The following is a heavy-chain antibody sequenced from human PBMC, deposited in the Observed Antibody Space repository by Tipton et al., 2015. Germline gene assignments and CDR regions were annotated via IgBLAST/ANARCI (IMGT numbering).Heavy chain of an antibody. Sequence: QLVQSGGGLVKPGGSLRLSCAASGFTFSSYGMHWVRQAPGKGLEWVAVIWYDGSNKYYADSVKGRFTISRDNSKNTLYLQMNSLRAEDTAVYYCARESAYCGGDCYSGAGYWGQGTLVTVSS. D-gene: IGHD2-21*02. V-gene: IGHV3-33*01. CDR1: GFTFSSYG. CDR2: IWYDGSNK. J-gene: IGHJ4*02. CDR3: ARESAYCGGDCYSGAGY.